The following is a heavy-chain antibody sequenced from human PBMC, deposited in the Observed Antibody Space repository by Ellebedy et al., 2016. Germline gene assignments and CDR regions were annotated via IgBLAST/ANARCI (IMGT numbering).Heavy chain of an antibody. V-gene: IGHV3-23*01. Sequence: GESLKISXAASGFTFSSYAMSWVRQAPGKGLEWVSAISGSGGSTYYADSVKGRFTISRDNSKNTLYLQMNSLRAEDTAVYYCAMGGLRYFTYWGQGTLVTVSS. CDR3: AMGGLRYFTY. CDR1: GFTFSSYA. J-gene: IGHJ4*02. D-gene: IGHD3-9*01. CDR2: ISGSGGST.